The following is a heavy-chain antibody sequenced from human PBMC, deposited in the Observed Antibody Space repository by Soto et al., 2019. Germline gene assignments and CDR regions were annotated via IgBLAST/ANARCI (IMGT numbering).Heavy chain of an antibody. J-gene: IGHJ4*02. D-gene: IGHD6-13*01. V-gene: IGHV1-3*01. Sequence: ASVKVSCKASGYTFTSYAMHWVRQAPGQRLEWMGWINAGNGNTKYSQKFQGRVTITADESTSTAYMELSSLRSEDTAVYYCARGILLRQQLVPSYFDYWGQGTLVTVSS. CDR2: INAGNGNT. CDR3: ARGILLRQQLVPSYFDY. CDR1: GYTFTSYA.